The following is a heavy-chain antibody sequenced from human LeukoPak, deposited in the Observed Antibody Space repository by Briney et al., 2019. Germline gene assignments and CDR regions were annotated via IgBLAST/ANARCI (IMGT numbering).Heavy chain of an antibody. J-gene: IGHJ2*01. CDR2: ISSSSSTI. V-gene: IGHV3-48*01. D-gene: IGHD5-18*01. Sequence: GGSLRLSCAASGFTFSSYSMNWVRQAPGKGLEWVSYISSSSSTIYYADSVKGRFTISRDNAKNSLYLQMNSLRAEDTAVYYCARDLPIRIQLWFGGYFDLWGRGTLVTVSS. CDR1: GFTFSSYS. CDR3: ARDLPIRIQLWFGGYFDL.